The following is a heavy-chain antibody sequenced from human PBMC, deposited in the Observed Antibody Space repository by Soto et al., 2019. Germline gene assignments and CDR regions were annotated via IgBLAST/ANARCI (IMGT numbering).Heavy chain of an antibody. CDR2: ISSGRVTT. V-gene: IGHV3-48*02. D-gene: IGHD2-15*01. CDR3: ARGGAARPDY. Sequence: EVQLVNSGGGLVQPGGSLRLSCVASGFTFSSYGMNWVRQAPGKGLEWVSYISSGRVTTNYADSVKGRFTISRDNAKSSLYLQLNSLRDHDTAVYDCARGGAARPDYWGQGALVIVSS. J-gene: IGHJ4*02. CDR1: GFTFSSYG.